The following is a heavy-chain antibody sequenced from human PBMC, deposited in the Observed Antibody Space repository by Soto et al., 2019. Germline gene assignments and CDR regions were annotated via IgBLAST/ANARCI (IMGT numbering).Heavy chain of an antibody. J-gene: IGHJ4*02. CDR3: AKDSGFGWLNFDC. CDR1: GFTFSSYA. D-gene: IGHD6-19*01. V-gene: IGHV3-23*01. CDR2: ISGSGGNT. Sequence: GGSLRLSCAASGFTFSSYAMTWVRQAPGRGLEWVSAISGSGGNTYYAESVKGRFTISRDNSKNTLYLQMNSLRAEDTAVYYCAKDSGFGWLNFDCWGQGTLVTVSS.